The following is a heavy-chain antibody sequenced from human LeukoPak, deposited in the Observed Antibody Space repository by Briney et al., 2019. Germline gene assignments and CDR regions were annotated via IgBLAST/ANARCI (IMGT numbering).Heavy chain of an antibody. CDR1: GFTFSSYG. CDR3: AREDGYCSGGNCYSYFDS. J-gene: IGHJ4*02. Sequence: PGGSLRLSCAASGFTFSSYGMDWVRQAPGKGLEWVSYISSKTSTIYYADSVKGRFTITRDNTRSSLFLQMYSLRAEDTAVYFCAREDGYCSGGNCYSYFDSWGQGTLVTVSS. CDR2: ISSKTSTI. V-gene: IGHV3-48*04. D-gene: IGHD2-15*01.